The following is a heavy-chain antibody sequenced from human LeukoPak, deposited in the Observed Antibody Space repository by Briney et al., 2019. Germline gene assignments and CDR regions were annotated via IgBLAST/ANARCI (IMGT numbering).Heavy chain of an antibody. CDR1: GGSISSGDYY. D-gene: IGHD4-17*01. V-gene: IGHV4-30-4*08. Sequence: SETLSLTCIVSGGSISSGDYYWSWIRQPPGKGLEWIGYIYYSGSTYYNPSLKSRVTISVDTSKNQFSLKLSSVTAADPAVYYCARVYGVRLFDYSGQGALVTVSP. J-gene: IGHJ4*02. CDR2: IYYSGST. CDR3: ARVYGVRLFDY.